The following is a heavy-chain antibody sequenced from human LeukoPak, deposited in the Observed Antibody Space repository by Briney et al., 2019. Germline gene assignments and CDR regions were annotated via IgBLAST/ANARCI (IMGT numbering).Heavy chain of an antibody. J-gene: IGHJ4*02. D-gene: IGHD1-26*01. V-gene: IGHV3-7*01. CDR2: INQDGSEK. Sequence: GGSLRLSCAASEFTFSGYWMNWVRQAPGKGPEWVANINQDGSEKHYVDSVKGRFTISRDNAKNSLLLQMNSLRVEDTAVFYCARDGIVGAADYWGQGTLVTVSS. CDR3: ARDGIVGAADY. CDR1: EFTFSGYW.